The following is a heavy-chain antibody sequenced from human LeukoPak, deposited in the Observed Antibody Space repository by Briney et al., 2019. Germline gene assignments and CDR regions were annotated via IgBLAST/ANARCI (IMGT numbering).Heavy chain of an antibody. CDR2: ISDDGNKK. CDR3: ATAWEPDYYFDY. V-gene: IGHV3-30-3*01. CDR1: GFTFSSYA. Sequence: GGSLRLSCAASGFTFSSYAMHWVRQAPGKGLGWVAVISDDGNKKYYADSVKGRFTISRDNPKNNLYLQMNSLRAEDTSVYYCATAWEPDYYFDYWGQGTLVTVSS. J-gene: IGHJ4*02. D-gene: IGHD1-26*01.